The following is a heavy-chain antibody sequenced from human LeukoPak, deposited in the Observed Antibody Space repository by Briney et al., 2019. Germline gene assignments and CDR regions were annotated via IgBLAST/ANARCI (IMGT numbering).Heavy chain of an antibody. Sequence: PSETLSLTCTVSGGSISSGDYYWSWIRQPPGKGLEWIGYIYYSGSTYYNPSLKSRVTISVDTSKNQFSLKLSSVTAADTAVYYCARVAVDIAVAGSVSGVDYWGQGTLVTVSS. CDR2: IYYSGST. V-gene: IGHV4-30-4*01. CDR3: ARVAVDIAVAGSVSGVDY. D-gene: IGHD6-19*01. J-gene: IGHJ4*02. CDR1: GGSISSGDYY.